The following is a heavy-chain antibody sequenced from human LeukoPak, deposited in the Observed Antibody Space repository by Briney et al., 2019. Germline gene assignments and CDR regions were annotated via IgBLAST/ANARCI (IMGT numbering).Heavy chain of an antibody. CDR1: GLTISNNF. CDR2: IYSGGST. CDR3: AQDTVYYGSLRHAYFDH. J-gene: IGHJ1*01. Sequence: GGSLRLSCSASGLTISNNFMGWGRQAPGKGLEWVSRIYSGGSTYSADSVKGRFTISRDNSKNTLHLQMNSLRVEDTAVYYCAQDTVYYGSLRHAYFDHWGQGTLVTVSS. V-gene: IGHV3-66*01. D-gene: IGHD3-10*01.